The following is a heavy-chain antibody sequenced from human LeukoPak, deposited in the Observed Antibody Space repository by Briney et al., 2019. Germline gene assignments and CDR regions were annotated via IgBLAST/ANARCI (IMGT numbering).Heavy chain of an antibody. V-gene: IGHV1-2*06. CDR3: ARGGGSTTYYYDSSGYSDY. CDR1: GYAFTGYY. CDR2: INPNSGGT. D-gene: IGHD3-22*01. Sequence: ASVKVSCKASGYAFTGYYMHWVRQAPGQGLEWMGRINPNSGGTNYAQNFQGRVTMTRDTSISTAYMELSRLRSDDTAVYYCARGGGSTTYYYDSSGYSDYSGQGTLVTVSS. J-gene: IGHJ4*02.